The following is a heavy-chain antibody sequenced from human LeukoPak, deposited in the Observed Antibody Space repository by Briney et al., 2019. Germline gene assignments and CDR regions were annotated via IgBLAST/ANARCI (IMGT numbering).Heavy chain of an antibody. CDR2: IRSKAYGGTA. Sequence: AGGSLRLSCTASGFTFGDYAMSWVRQAPGKGLEWVGFIRSKAYGGTAEYAASVKGRFSISRDDSKSIAYLQMNSLKTEDTAVYYCTRGKGDQGWYWGQGTLVTVSS. CDR3: TRGKGDQGWY. CDR1: GFTFGDYA. J-gene: IGHJ4*02. D-gene: IGHD2-15*01. V-gene: IGHV3-49*04.